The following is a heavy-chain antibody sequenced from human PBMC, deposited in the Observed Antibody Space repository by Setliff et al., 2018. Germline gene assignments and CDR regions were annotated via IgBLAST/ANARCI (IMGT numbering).Heavy chain of an antibody. CDR2: LYYRGDT. CDR3: ARTGTYRYFDY. J-gene: IGHJ4*02. V-gene: IGHV4-39*01. Sequence: PSETLSLTCTVSGASLSSGTYYWGGIRQPPGKGLEWIGRLYYRGDTYYNASLKGRLTISVDTAQNQFSLRLTSVTAADTAVYYCARTGTYRYFDYWGQGALVTVSS. CDR1: GASLSSGTYY. D-gene: IGHD1-1*01.